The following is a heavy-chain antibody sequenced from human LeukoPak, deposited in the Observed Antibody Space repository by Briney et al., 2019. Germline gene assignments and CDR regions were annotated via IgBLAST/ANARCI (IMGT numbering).Heavy chain of an antibody. Sequence: ASVKVSCKASGYTFFSYFLHWVRQAPGQGLEWMGIINPNVGSTTYAQKFQGRVTMTRDPSITTAYMELSRLRSDDTAVYYCARGPSRYYGSGIYYLNWGQGILVTVSS. V-gene: IGHV1-46*01. J-gene: IGHJ4*02. CDR3: ARGPSRYYGSGIYYLN. D-gene: IGHD3-10*01. CDR2: INPNVGST. CDR1: GYTFFSYF.